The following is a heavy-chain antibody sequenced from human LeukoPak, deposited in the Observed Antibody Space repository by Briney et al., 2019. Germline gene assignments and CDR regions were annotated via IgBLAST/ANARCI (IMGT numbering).Heavy chain of an antibody. V-gene: IGHV3-30*02. CDR3: AKARTTVTTPYDAFDI. CDR1: GFTFSSYG. J-gene: IGHJ3*02. CDR2: IRYDGSNK. Sequence: GGSLRLSCAASGFTFSSYGMHWVRQAPGKGLEWVAFIRYDGSNKYYADSVKGRFTISRDNSKNTLYLQMNSLRGEDTAVYYCAKARTTVTTPYDAFDIWGQGTKVTVSS. D-gene: IGHD4-17*01.